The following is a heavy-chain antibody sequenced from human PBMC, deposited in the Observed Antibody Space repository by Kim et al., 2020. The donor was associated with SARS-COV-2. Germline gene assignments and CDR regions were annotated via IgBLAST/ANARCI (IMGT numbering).Heavy chain of an antibody. J-gene: IGHJ4*02. CDR1: GFTFSSYG. D-gene: IGHD3-22*01. V-gene: IGHV3-30*03. CDR3: ARMDYYDSSEFDY. CDR2: ISYDGSNK. Sequence: GGSLRLSCAASGFTFSSYGMHWVRQAPGKGLECVAVISYDGSNKYYADSVKGRFTISRDNSKNTLYLQMNSLRAEDTAVYYCARMDYYDSSEFDYWGQGTLVTVSS.